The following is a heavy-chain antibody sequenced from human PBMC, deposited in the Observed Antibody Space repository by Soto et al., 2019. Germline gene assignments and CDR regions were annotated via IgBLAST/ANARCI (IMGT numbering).Heavy chain of an antibody. V-gene: IGHV3-21*01. J-gene: IGHJ3*02. Sequence: PGGSLRLSCAASGFTFSSYSMNWVRQAPGKGLEWVSSISSSSSYIYYADSVKGRFTISRDNAKNSLYLQMNSLRAEDTAVYYCARDGVYYDTLTALDLEAFDIWGQGTMVTVSS. D-gene: IGHD3-9*01. CDR1: GFTFSSYS. CDR3: ARDGVYYDTLTALDLEAFDI. CDR2: ISSSSSYI.